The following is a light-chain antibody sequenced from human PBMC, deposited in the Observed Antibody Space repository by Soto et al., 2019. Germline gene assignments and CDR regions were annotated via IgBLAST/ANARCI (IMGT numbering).Light chain of an antibody. J-gene: IGKJ4*01. V-gene: IGKV1-39*01. CDR2: AAS. CDR3: QQSYSS. CDR1: QSISSY. Sequence: DIQMTQSPSILSASVGDRVTITCRASQSISSYLNWYQQKPGKAPKLLIYAASSLQSGVPSRFSGSGSGTDFTLTISSLQPEDFATYYCQQSYSSFGGGTKVDIK.